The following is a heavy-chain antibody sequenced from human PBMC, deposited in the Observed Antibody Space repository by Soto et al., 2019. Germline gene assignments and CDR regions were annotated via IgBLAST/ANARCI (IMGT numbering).Heavy chain of an antibody. CDR2: MYYSGST. CDR1: GGSISRSSCY. Sequence: ASETLSLTCNVSGGSISRSSCYWGWIRQPPGKGLEWIGSMYYSGSTYYNPSLKSRVTISIDTPKNQLSLKLTSVTAADTAVYYCSRRAPEGFDPWGQGTLVTVSS. V-gene: IGHV4-39*01. CDR3: SRRAPEGFDP. J-gene: IGHJ5*02.